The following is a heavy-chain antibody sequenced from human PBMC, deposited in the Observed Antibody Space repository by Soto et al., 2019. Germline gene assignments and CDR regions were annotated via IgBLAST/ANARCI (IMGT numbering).Heavy chain of an antibody. CDR1: GGSFSDFY. CDR3: SCYARDY. J-gene: IGHJ4*02. CDR2: INYSGNT. D-gene: IGHD2-15*01. Sequence: SETLSLTCAVYGGSFSDFYWSWIRQSPGKGLEWLGEINYSGNTNYNPSLKSRITISVDTSKKELYLKLTSVTAADTAIYYCSCYARDYWGQGT. V-gene: IGHV4-34*01.